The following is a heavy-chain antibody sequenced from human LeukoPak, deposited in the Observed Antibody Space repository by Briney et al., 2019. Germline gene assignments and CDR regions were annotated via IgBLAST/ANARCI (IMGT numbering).Heavy chain of an antibody. Sequence: ASVKVSCKASGYTFTSYGISWVRQAPGQGLEWMGWISAYNGNTNYAQKLQGRVTMTTDTSTSTAYMELRSLRSEDTAVYYCARCGVVIPRAAKNQYYYYYMDVWGKGTTVTVSS. CDR1: GYTFTSYG. J-gene: IGHJ6*03. D-gene: IGHD3-3*01. V-gene: IGHV1-18*01. CDR2: ISAYNGNT. CDR3: ARCGVVIPRAAKNQYYYYYMDV.